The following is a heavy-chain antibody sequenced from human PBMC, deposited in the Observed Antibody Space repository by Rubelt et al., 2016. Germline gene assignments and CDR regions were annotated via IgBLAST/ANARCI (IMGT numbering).Heavy chain of an antibody. CDR2: INPNSGGT. CDR3: AREVGATDL. J-gene: IGHJ4*02. V-gene: IGHV1-2*04. CDR1: GYTFTGYY. Sequence: QVHLVQSGAEVKKPGASVKVSCKASGYTFTGYYMHWVRQAPGQGLEWMGWINPNSGGTNYAQKFQGWVTITRDTSTSTVYMELGSLRSDDKALYYCAREVGATDLWGQGTLVTVSS. D-gene: IGHD1-26*01.